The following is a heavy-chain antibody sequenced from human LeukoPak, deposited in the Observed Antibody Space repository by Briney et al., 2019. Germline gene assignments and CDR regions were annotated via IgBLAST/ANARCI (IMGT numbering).Heavy chain of an antibody. Sequence: SETLSLTCTVFGGSISSYYWSWIRQPPGKGLEWIGYIYHRGSANYNPSLKSRVAISLDTSKNQFSLRLSSVTAADTAVYYCAGEKIPGIAAAGDAFDIWGQGTMVTVSS. D-gene: IGHD6-13*01. J-gene: IGHJ3*02. CDR3: AGEKIPGIAAAGDAFDI. V-gene: IGHV4-59*01. CDR1: GGSISSYY. CDR2: IYHRGSA.